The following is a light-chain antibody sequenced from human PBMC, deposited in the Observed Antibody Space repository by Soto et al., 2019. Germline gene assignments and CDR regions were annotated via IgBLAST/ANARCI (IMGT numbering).Light chain of an antibody. CDR3: SSYTSSSTDYV. CDR2: DVS. CDR1: SSDVGGYNY. J-gene: IGLJ1*01. Sequence: QSVLTQPASVSGSPGQSITISCTGTSSDVGGYNYVSWYQQHPGKAPKLMIYDVSNQPSGVSNRFSGSKSGNTASLTISGLQAEDEADYYCSSYTSSSTDYVFGTGTKVTVL. V-gene: IGLV2-14*01.